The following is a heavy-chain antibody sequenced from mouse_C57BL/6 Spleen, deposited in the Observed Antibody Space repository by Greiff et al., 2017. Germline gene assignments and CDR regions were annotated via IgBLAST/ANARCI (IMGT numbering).Heavy chain of an antibody. CDR1: GFNIKDYY. J-gene: IGHJ4*01. CDR2: IDPEDGDT. V-gene: IGHV14-1*01. D-gene: IGHD2-3*01. CDR3: TPDGYYDYYAMDY. Sequence: EVQLQQSGAELVRPGASVKLSCTASGFNIKDYYMHWVKQRPEQGLEWIGRIDPEDGDTEYAPKFQGKATMTADTSSNTAYLQLSSLTSADTAVYYCTPDGYYDYYAMDYWGQGTSVTVAS.